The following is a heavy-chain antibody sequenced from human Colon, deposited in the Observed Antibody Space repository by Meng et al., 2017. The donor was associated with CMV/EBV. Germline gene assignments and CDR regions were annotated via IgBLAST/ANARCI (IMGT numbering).Heavy chain of an antibody. D-gene: IGHD3-9*01. CDR2: ITGSGAST. CDR3: ARPGEHYDLLTGYFHTTYYFDY. J-gene: IGHJ4*02. V-gene: IGHV3-23*01. CDR1: GFSFTNYD. Sequence: GGSLRLSCAASGFSFTNYDMSWVRQAPGKGLEWVSGITGSGASTYSADSVKVRFTISRDNSKNTLYLQMNSLRGEDTAVYYCARPGEHYDLLTGYFHTTYYFDYWGQGTLVTVSS.